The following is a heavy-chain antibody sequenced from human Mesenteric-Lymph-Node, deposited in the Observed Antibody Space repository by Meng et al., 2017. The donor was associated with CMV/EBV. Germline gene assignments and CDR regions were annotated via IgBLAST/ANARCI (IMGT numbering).Heavy chain of an antibody. Sequence: SLTCPVSGGSVSSGSYYWSWIRQPPGKGLEWIGYVYSSGGTNYNPSLKSRVTISLDTSRNQFSLKLSSVTAADTAVYYCARLLEGLDYWGQGTLVTVSS. CDR3: ARLLEGLDY. J-gene: IGHJ4*02. CDR2: VYSSGGT. CDR1: GGSVSSGSYY. V-gene: IGHV4-61*01. D-gene: IGHD3-3*01.